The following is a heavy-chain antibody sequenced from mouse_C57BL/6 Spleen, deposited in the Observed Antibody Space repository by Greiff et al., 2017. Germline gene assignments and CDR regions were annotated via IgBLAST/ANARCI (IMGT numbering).Heavy chain of an antibody. Sequence: EVHLVESGGGLVQPGGSLSLSCAASGFTFTDYYMSWVRQPPGKALEWLGFIRNKANGYTTEYSASVKGRFTISRDNSQSILYLQMNALRAEDSATYYCARGSGDYLYATDYWGQGTSVTVSS. CDR2: IRNKANGYTT. V-gene: IGHV7-3*01. CDR3: ARGSGDYLYATDY. CDR1: GFTFTDYY. J-gene: IGHJ4*01. D-gene: IGHD2-4*01.